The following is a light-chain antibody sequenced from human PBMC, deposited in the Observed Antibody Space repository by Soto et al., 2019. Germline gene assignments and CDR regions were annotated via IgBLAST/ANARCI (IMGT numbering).Light chain of an antibody. Sequence: QSALTQPPSASGSPGQSVAISCTGTSSDVGGYNYVSWYQLHPGKAPKLMIYEVNKRPSGVPDRFSGSKSGNTASLTVSGLQAEDEADYYCSSYAGSSNVFGTGTKLTVL. V-gene: IGLV2-8*01. CDR3: SSYAGSSNV. CDR2: EVN. J-gene: IGLJ1*01. CDR1: SSDVGGYNY.